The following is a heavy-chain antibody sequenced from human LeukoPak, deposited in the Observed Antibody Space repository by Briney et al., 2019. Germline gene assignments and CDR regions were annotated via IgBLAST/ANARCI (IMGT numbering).Heavy chain of an antibody. V-gene: IGHV3-21*01. CDR2: ISSSSNYI. D-gene: IGHD3-22*01. J-gene: IGHJ4*02. CDR3: ARDSQYYYDSSGYYWIPYYFDY. CDR1: GFTFSSYS. Sequence: GGSLRLSCAASGFTFSSYSMNWVRQAPGKGLEWVSSISSSSNYIYYADSVKGRFTISRDNAKNSLYLQMNSLRAEDTAVYYCARDSQYYYDSSGYYWIPYYFDYWGQGTLVTVSS.